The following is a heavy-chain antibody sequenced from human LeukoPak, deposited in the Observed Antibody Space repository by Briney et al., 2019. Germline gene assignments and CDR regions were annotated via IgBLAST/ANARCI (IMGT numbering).Heavy chain of an antibody. CDR1: GGSISSGDYY. CDR3: ARENYGDYQTDNWFDP. Sequence: PSQTLSLTCTVSGGSISSGDYYWSWIRQPPGKGLEWIGYIYYSGSTYYNPSLESRVTISVDTSKNQFSLKLSSVTAADTAVYYCARENYGDYQTDNWFDPWGQGTLVTVSS. CDR2: IYYSGST. J-gene: IGHJ5*02. V-gene: IGHV4-30-4*01. D-gene: IGHD4-17*01.